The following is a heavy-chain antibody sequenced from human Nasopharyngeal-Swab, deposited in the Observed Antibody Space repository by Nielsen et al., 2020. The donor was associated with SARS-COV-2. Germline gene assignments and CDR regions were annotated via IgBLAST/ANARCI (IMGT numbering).Heavy chain of an antibody. J-gene: IGHJ6*02. Sequence: ASVKVSCKASGYTFTGYYMHWVRQAPGQGLEWMGRINPNSGGTNYAQKFQGRVTMIRDTSISTAYMELSRLRSDDTAVYYCARDQIVQVRLAYYYSGMDVWGQGTTVTVSS. CDR1: GYTFTGYY. CDR2: INPNSGGT. CDR3: ARDQIVQVRLAYYYSGMDV. D-gene: IGHD2-15*01. V-gene: IGHV1-2*06.